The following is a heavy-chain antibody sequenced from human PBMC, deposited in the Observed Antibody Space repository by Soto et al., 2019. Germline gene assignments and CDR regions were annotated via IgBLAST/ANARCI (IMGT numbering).Heavy chain of an antibody. Sequence: GGSLRLSCAASGFTFSSYATHWVRQAPGKGLEWVAVISYDGSNKYYADSVKGRFTISRDNSKNTLYLQMNSLRAEDTAVYYCARAMYSSSSDFDYWGQGTLVTVSS. CDR1: GFTFSSYA. CDR2: ISYDGSNK. CDR3: ARAMYSSSSDFDY. V-gene: IGHV3-30-3*01. D-gene: IGHD6-6*01. J-gene: IGHJ4*02.